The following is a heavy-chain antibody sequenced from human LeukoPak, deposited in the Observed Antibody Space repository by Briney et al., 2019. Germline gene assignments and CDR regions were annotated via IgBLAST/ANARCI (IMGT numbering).Heavy chain of an antibody. CDR3: TTDRTMKGY. CDR2: IRSKNDGGAI. V-gene: IGHV3-15*01. D-gene: IGHD3-22*01. CDR1: GFTFSNAW. J-gene: IGHJ4*02. Sequence: GGSLRLSCAASGFTFSNAWMAWVRQAPGKGLEWVGRIRSKNDGGAIGYAAPVKDRFTISRDDSKNTLYLQMNSLEIEDTAVYFCTTDRTMKGYWGQGTLVTVSS.